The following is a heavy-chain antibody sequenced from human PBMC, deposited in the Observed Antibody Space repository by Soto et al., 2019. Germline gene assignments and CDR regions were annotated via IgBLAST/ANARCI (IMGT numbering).Heavy chain of an antibody. CDR2: IVVGSGNT. CDR1: GFTFTSSA. Sequence: QMQLVQSGPEVKKPGTSVKVSCKASGFTFTSSAVQWVRQARGQRLEWIGWIVVGSGNTNYAQKFQERVTITRDMSTSTAYMELSSLRSEDTAVYYCAAGGYCTNGACWSEYPWGQGTLVTVSS. J-gene: IGHJ5*02. CDR3: AAGGYCTNGACWSEYP. V-gene: IGHV1-58*01. D-gene: IGHD2-8*01.